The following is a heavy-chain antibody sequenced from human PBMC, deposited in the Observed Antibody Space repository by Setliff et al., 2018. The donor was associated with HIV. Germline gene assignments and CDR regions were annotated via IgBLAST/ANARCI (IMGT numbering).Heavy chain of an antibody. CDR2: MNPSGGSI. J-gene: IGHJ6*03. CDR1: GYTFTSYY. V-gene: IGHV1-46*01. D-gene: IGHD3-3*01. CDR3: ARDGHYNLRSGYGYYYYYMDV. Sequence: AASVKVSCKASGYTFTSYYMHWVRQAPGQGLEWMGIMNPSGGSISYAQKFQGRVTMTSDTSTSTVYMELSSLRSEDTAVYYCARDGHYNLRSGYGYYYYYMDVWGKGTTVTVSS.